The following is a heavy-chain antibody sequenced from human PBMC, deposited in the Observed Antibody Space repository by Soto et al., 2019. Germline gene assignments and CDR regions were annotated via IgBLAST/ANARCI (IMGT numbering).Heavy chain of an antibody. CDR1: GGSISSYY. CDR3: ARVSVVVVAATRHYYYYGMDV. D-gene: IGHD2-15*01. Sequence: SETLSLTCTVSGGSISSYYWSWIRQPAGRGLEWIGRIYTSGSTNYNPSLKSRVTMSVDTSKNQFSLKLSSVTAADTAVYYCARVSVVVVAATRHYYYYGMDVWGQGTTVTVSS. J-gene: IGHJ6*02. V-gene: IGHV4-4*07. CDR2: IYTSGST.